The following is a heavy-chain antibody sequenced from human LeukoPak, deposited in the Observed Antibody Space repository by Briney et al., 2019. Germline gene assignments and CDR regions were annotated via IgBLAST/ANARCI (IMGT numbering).Heavy chain of an antibody. V-gene: IGHV4-4*07. J-gene: IGHJ6*03. D-gene: IGHD6-13*01. Sequence: SETLSLTCTVSGGSISSYYWSWIRQPAGKGLEWIGRIYTSGSTNYNPSLKSRVTISVDKSKNQFSLKLSSVTAADTAVYYCARDRIAAAGTGGAYYYYYYMDVWGKGTTVTVSS. CDR2: IYTSGST. CDR1: GGSISSYY. CDR3: ARDRIAAAGTGGAYYYYYYMDV.